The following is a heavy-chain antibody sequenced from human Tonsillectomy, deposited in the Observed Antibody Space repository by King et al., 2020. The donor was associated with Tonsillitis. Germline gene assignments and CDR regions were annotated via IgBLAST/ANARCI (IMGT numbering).Heavy chain of an antibody. CDR1: GFTFSDAW. CDR2: IKSKTDGETT. V-gene: IGHV3-15*01. CDR3: TTTRRVTAAGTGGDFDN. J-gene: IGHJ4*02. Sequence: VQLVESGGGLVKPGGSLRLSCAASGFTFSDAWMSWVRQAPGKGLEWVGRIKSKTDGETTDYIAPVRGRFAVSRDDARNSLYLQMTSLQTEDTAVYYCTTTRRVTAAGTGGDFDNWGQGTQVTVSS. D-gene: IGHD6-13*01.